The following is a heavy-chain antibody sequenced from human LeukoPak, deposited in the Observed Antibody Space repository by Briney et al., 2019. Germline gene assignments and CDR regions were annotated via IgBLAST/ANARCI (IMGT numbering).Heavy chain of an antibody. V-gene: IGHV3-30*02. Sequence: PGGSLRLSCAASGFTFSSYGMHWVRQAPGKGLEWVAFIRYDGSNKYYADSVKGRFTISRDNSKNTLYLQMNSLRAEDTAVYYCARGGSYLSAFDIWGQGRMVTVSS. J-gene: IGHJ3*02. D-gene: IGHD2-15*01. CDR2: IRYDGSNK. CDR3: ARGGSYLSAFDI. CDR1: GFTFSSYG.